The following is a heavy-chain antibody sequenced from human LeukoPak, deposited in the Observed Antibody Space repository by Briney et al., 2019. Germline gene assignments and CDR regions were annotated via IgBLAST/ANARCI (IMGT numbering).Heavy chain of an antibody. CDR2: IIPIFGTA. Sequence: SVKVSCKASGGTFSSYAISWVRQAPGQGLEWMGRIIPIFGTANYAQKFQGRVTITTDESASTAYMELSSLRSEDTAVYYCARGPHSSSWLEIDYWGQGTLVTVSS. CDR3: ARGPHSSSWLEIDY. V-gene: IGHV1-69*05. CDR1: GGTFSSYA. D-gene: IGHD6-13*01. J-gene: IGHJ4*02.